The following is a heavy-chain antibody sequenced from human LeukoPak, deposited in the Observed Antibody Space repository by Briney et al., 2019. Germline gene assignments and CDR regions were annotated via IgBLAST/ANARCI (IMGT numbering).Heavy chain of an antibody. CDR1: GYTLTELS. CDR3: ARAPASYGSGNDYSNDYGMGV. V-gene: IGHV1-24*01. D-gene: IGHD3-10*01. Sequence: ASVKVSCKVSGYTLTELSMHWVRQAPGKGLEWMGGFDPEDGETIYAQKFQGRVTMTEDTSTDTAYMELSSLRPEDTAVYYCARAPASYGSGNDYSNDYGMGVWGQGTTLTVTS. J-gene: IGHJ6*02. CDR2: FDPEDGET.